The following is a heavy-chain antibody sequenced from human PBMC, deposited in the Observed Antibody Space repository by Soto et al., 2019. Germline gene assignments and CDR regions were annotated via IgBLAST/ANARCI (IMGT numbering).Heavy chain of an antibody. CDR1: GGTFSSYT. Sequence: SVKVSCKASGGTFSSYTISWVRQAPGQGLEWMGRIIPILGIANYAQKFQGRVTITADKSTSTAYMELSSLRSEDTAVYYCARALGGTMSLDYWGQGTLVTVSS. V-gene: IGHV1-69*02. CDR2: IIPILGIA. J-gene: IGHJ4*02. D-gene: IGHD3-22*01. CDR3: ARALGGTMSLDY.